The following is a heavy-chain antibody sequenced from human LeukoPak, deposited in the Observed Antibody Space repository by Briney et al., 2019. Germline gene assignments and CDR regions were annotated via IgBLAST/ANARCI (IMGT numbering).Heavy chain of an antibody. CDR3: AREGGYDQIDY. CDR2: IYYSGST. CDR1: GGSISSYY. J-gene: IGHJ4*02. D-gene: IGHD5-12*01. Sequence: SETLSLTCTVSGGSISSYYWSWIRQPPGKGLEWIGYIYYSGSTNYNPSLKSRVTISVDTSKNRFSLKLSSVTAADTAVYYCAREGGYDQIDYWGQGTLVTVSS. V-gene: IGHV4-59*01.